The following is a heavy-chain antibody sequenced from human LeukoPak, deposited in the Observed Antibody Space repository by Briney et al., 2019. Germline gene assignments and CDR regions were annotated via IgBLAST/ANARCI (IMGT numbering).Heavy chain of an antibody. Sequence: SETLSLTCSFSGSSIGLHYCTWVRQPPGKGLEWIGYTHFSVSSNYNPSLKSRATTSLDRATTQISLTLTSVTAAATAVYFCERAKADGSYDFWGQGTLVTVSS. CDR1: GSSIGLHY. CDR2: THFSVSS. V-gene: IGHV4-59*11. D-gene: IGHD3-10*01. CDR3: ERAKADGSYDF. J-gene: IGHJ4*02.